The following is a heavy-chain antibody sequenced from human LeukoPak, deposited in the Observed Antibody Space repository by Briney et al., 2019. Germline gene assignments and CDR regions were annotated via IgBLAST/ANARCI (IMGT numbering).Heavy chain of an antibody. CDR2: LKQDGSEE. V-gene: IGHV3-7*01. CDR1: GFTFSDYY. D-gene: IGHD6-6*01. J-gene: IGHJ4*02. CDR3: ARDYRSSSGRSIDY. Sequence: PGGSLRLSCAASGFTFSDYYMSWIRQAPGKGLEWVANLKQDGSEEYYVGSVKGRFTISRDNAKNSLYLQMNSLRAEDTAVYYCARDYRSSSGRSIDYWGQGTLVTVSS.